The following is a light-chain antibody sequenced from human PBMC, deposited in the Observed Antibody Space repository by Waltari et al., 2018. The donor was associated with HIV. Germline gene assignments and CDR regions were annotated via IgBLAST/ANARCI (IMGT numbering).Light chain of an antibody. CDR3: QSYDRSLSGWV. J-gene: IGLJ2*01. CDR2: GNN. Sequence: SVLTPPPSVSAAPGQRVPLSCTGSSPSIGAGCAVHCYQHLPGTAPKLLIYGNNNRPSGVPDRCSGSKSDTSASLAITGLQAEDEADYYCQSYDRSLSGWVFGGGTKVTVL. CDR1: SPSIGAGCA. V-gene: IGLV1-40*01.